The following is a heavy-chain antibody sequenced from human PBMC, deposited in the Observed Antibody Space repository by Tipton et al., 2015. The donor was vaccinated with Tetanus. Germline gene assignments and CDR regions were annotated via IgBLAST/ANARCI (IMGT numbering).Heavy chain of an antibody. J-gene: IGHJ6*02. D-gene: IGHD3-22*01. CDR2: IDPNSGGT. CDR3: ARDRGDYIYYGMDV. CDR1: GYTFTGYY. V-gene: IGHV1-2*02. Sequence: QLVQSGAEVKKPGASVKVSCKASGYTFTGYYIYWVRQAPGQGLEWMGWIDPNSGGTVYAQKFQGRVTMTRDTSISTVYMELRSLRSDDTTVYYCARDRGDYIYYGMDVWGPGTTVTAS.